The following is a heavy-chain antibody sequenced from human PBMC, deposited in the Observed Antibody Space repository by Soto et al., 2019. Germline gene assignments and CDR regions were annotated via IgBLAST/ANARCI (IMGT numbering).Heavy chain of an antibody. J-gene: IGHJ6*02. CDR3: ARLDGYCSGGSCYELYGMEV. Sequence: SETLSLTCTVSGGSISSSSYYWGWIRQPPGKGLEWIGSIYYSGSTYYNPSLKSRVTISVDTSKNQFSLKLSSVTAADTAVYYCARLDGYCSGGSCYELYGMEVWGQGTTVTVSS. V-gene: IGHV4-39*01. CDR2: IYYSGST. CDR1: GGSISSSSYY. D-gene: IGHD2-15*01.